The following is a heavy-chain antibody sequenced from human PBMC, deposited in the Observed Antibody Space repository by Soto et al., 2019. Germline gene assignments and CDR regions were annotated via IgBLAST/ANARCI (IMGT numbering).Heavy chain of an antibody. CDR2: ISGSGGST. CDR3: AEEGLHSSSWPYYYYYMDV. D-gene: IGHD6-13*01. V-gene: IGHV3-23*01. Sequence: GGSLRLSCAASGFTFSSYAMSWVRQAPGKGLEWVSAISGSGGSTYYADSVKGRFTISRDNSKNTLYLQMNSLRAEDTAVYYCAEEGLHSSSWPYYYYYMDVWGKGTTVTVSS. J-gene: IGHJ6*03. CDR1: GFTFSSYA.